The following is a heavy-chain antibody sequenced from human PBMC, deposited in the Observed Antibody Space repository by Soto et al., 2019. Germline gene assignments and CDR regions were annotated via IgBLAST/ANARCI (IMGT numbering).Heavy chain of an antibody. CDR1: GFSLSTNGVG. CDR2: IYWDDDK. Sequence: QITLKESGPTLVKPTQTLTLTCTFSGFSLSTNGVGVGWIRQPPGKALEWLALIYWDDDKHYSPSLKSRLTITKDTAKNQVVLTMTNMDRVDTGTYYCAHVEATVTTVWGQGTLVTVSA. J-gene: IGHJ4*02. CDR3: AHVEATVTTV. V-gene: IGHV2-5*02. D-gene: IGHD4-17*01.